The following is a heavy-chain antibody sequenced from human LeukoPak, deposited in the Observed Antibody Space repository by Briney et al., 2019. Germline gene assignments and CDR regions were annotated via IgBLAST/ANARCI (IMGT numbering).Heavy chain of an antibody. CDR1: GYTFIGYY. Sequence: ASVKVSCKASGYTFIGYYMHWVRQAPGQGLEWMGWINPNSGATNYAQNFQGRVTMTRDTSISTAYMELSRLRSDDTAVYYCARVSYGSGSYPGWFDPWGQGTLVTVSS. CDR3: ARVSYGSGSYPGWFDP. D-gene: IGHD3-10*01. CDR2: INPNSGAT. J-gene: IGHJ5*02. V-gene: IGHV1-2*02.